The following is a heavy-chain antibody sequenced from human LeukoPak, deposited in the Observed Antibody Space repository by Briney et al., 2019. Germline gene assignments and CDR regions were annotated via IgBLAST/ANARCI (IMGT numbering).Heavy chain of an antibody. Sequence: GGSLRLSCAASGFTFSTYTMNWVRQAPGKGLEGVSSIRRYSTYIFYAGSVKGRFTISRDNDKKSLYLQMNSLRAEDTAVYYCVSHRDGDSYDAFDIWGQGTMVTVSS. CDR2: IRRYSTYI. V-gene: IGHV3-21*01. CDR3: VSHRDGDSYDAFDI. CDR1: GFTFSTYT. D-gene: IGHD2-21*02. J-gene: IGHJ3*02.